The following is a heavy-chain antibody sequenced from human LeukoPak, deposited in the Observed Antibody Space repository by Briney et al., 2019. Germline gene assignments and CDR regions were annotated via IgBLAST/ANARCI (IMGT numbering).Heavy chain of an antibody. CDR2: INHSGRT. CDR3: AGGEPMEPGYFVY. D-gene: IGHD3-10*01. V-gene: IGHV4-34*01. J-gene: IGHJ4*02. Sequence: SETLSLTCAVYGGFFSGYYWSWLRQPPGKGLEWIGEINHSGRTNYNPSLKSRVTISVDTSKNQYSLKLSSVTAADTAVYYCAGGEPMEPGYFVYWGEGTLVTVSS. CDR1: GGFFSGYY.